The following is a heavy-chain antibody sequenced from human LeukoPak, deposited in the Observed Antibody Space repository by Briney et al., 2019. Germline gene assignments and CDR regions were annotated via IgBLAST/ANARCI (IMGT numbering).Heavy chain of an antibody. CDR2: IYHSGST. D-gene: IGHD6-6*01. CDR1: GSSISSDSY. V-gene: IGHV4-38-2*02. Sequence: SETLSLTCIVSGSSISSDSYWGWIRQPPGKGLEWIGSIYHSGSTYYNPSLKSRVTISVDTSKNQFSLKLNSLTAADTAVYYCAREGVYSSSFGPEDYWGLGTLVTVSS. J-gene: IGHJ4*02. CDR3: AREGVYSSSFGPEDY.